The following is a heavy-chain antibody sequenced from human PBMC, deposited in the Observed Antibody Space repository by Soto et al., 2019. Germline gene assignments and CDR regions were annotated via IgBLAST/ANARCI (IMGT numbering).Heavy chain of an antibody. J-gene: IGHJ4*02. CDR3: ARGAPSAIYSSGWYYFDY. CDR2: ISSNGGST. D-gene: IGHD6-19*01. Sequence: GGSLRLSWAASGFTCSSYAMRWVRQAPGKGLEYVSAISSNGGSTYYANSVKGRFTISRDNSKNTLYLQMGSLRAEDMAVYYCARGAPSAIYSSGWYYFDYWGQGTLVTSPQ. CDR1: GFTCSSYA. V-gene: IGHV3-64*01.